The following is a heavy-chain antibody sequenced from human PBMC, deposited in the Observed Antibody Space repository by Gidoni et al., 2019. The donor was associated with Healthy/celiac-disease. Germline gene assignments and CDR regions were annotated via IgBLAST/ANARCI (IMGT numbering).Heavy chain of an antibody. V-gene: IGHV4-39*01. Sequence: QLQLQESGPGLVKPSETLSLTCTVSGGSISSSSYYWGWIRQPPGKGLEWIGSIYYSGSTYSNPSLKSRVTISVDTSKNQFSLKLSSVTAADTAVYYCARHDWGRFLEWLGYFDYWGQGTLVTVSS. CDR3: ARHDWGRFLEWLGYFDY. CDR2: IYYSGST. D-gene: IGHD3-3*01. CDR1: GGSISSSSYY. J-gene: IGHJ4*02.